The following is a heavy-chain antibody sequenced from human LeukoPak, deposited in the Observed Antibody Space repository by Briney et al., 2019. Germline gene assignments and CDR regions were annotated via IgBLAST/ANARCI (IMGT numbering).Heavy chain of an antibody. CDR3: ARDNAVVADY. V-gene: IGHV1-69*05. D-gene: IGHD2-15*01. Sequence: SVKVSCKASGGTFSSYAISWVRQAPGQGLEWMGGIIPIFGTANYAQKFQGRVTMTRDTSTSTVYMELSSLRSEDTAVYYCARDNAVVADYWGQGTLVTVSS. CDR2: IIPIFGTA. CDR1: GGTFSSYA. J-gene: IGHJ4*02.